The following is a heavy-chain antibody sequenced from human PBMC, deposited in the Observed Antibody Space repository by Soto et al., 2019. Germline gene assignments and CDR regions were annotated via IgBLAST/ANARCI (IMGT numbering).Heavy chain of an antibody. Sequence: SVKVSCKASGGTFSSYAISWVRQAPGQGLEWMVGIIPIFGTANYAQKFQGRVTITADESTSTAYMELSSLRSEDTAVYYCAWECSGGSCYPNWFDPWGQGTLVTVSS. V-gene: IGHV1-69*13. CDR3: AWECSGGSCYPNWFDP. D-gene: IGHD2-15*01. CDR1: GGTFSSYA. J-gene: IGHJ5*02. CDR2: IIPIFGTA.